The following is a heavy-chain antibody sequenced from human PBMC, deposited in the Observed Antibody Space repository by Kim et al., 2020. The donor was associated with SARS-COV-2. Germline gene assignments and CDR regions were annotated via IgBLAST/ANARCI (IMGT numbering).Heavy chain of an antibody. J-gene: IGHJ4*02. Sequence: SETLSLTCAVYGGSFSGYYWSWIRQPPGKGLEWIGEINHSGSTNYNPSLKSRVTISVDTSKNQFSLKLSSVTAADTAVYYCARLPRITMFRGAVGVDYWGQGTLVTVSS. V-gene: IGHV4-34*01. CDR1: GGSFSGYY. D-gene: IGHD3-10*01. CDR3: ARLPRITMFRGAVGVDY. CDR2: INHSGST.